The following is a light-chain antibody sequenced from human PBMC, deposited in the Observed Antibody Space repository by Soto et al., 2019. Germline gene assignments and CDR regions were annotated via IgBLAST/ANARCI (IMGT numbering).Light chain of an antibody. J-gene: IGLJ3*02. CDR2: TTN. CDR1: SSNIGSNT. Sequence: QSVLTQPPSPSGTPGQRVTISCSGSSSNIGSNTVNWYQQLPGTAPKLLIYTTNQRPSGVPDRFSGSKSGTSASLAISGLQSEDEADYYCAAWDDSVSGWVFGGGTKVTVL. V-gene: IGLV1-44*01. CDR3: AAWDDSVSGWV.